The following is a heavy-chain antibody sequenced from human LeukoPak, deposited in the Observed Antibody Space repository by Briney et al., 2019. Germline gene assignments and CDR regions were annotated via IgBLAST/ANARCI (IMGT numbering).Heavy chain of an antibody. CDR1: GFTFSSYA. D-gene: IGHD2-2*02. V-gene: IGHV3-23*01. Sequence: GGSLRLSCAASGFTFSSYAMSWVRQAPGKGLEWVSAISGSGGSTYYADSVKGRFTISRDNSKNTLYLQMNSLRAEDTAVYYCAKSASSRSSTSCYTWYYYYYMDVWGKGTTVTVSS. J-gene: IGHJ6*03. CDR2: ISGSGGST. CDR3: AKSASSRSSTSCYTWYYYYYMDV.